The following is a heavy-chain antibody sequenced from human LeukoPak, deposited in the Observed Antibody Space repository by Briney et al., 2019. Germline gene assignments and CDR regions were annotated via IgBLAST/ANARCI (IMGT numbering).Heavy chain of an antibody. V-gene: IGHV3-30*03. Sequence: PGRSLRLSCAASGFTFSSYGMHWVRQAPGKGLEWVAVISYDGSNKYYADSVKGRFTISRDNSKNTLYLQMNSLRAEDTAVYYCARGGYSSSPGMIYYYYGMDVWGQGTTVTVSS. D-gene: IGHD6-13*01. J-gene: IGHJ6*02. CDR1: GFTFSSYG. CDR3: ARGGYSSSPGMIYYYYGMDV. CDR2: ISYDGSNK.